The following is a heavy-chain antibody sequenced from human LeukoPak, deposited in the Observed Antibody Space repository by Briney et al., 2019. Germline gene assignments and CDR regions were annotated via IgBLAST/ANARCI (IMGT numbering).Heavy chain of an antibody. V-gene: IGHV3-23*01. J-gene: IGHJ4*02. CDR2: ISGSGGST. CDR3: AKASWVSNADAVL. D-gene: IGHD1-1*01. CDR1: GFTFSSYW. Sequence: GGSLRLSCAASGFTFSSYWMHWVRQAPGKGLEWVSAISGSGGSTYYADSVKGRFTISRDEPRNMVYFQLNNLRVEDTAVYYCAKASWVSNADAVLWGQGTLVTVSS.